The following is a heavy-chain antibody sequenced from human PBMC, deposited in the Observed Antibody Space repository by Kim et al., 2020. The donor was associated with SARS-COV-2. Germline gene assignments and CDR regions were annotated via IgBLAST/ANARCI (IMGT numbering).Heavy chain of an antibody. CDR3: ARSEYYPSAFDI. J-gene: IGHJ3*02. CDR2: IIPIFGTA. CDR1: GGTFSSYA. V-gene: IGHV1-69*13. D-gene: IGHD3-10*01. Sequence: SVKVSCKASGGTFSSYAISWVRQAPGQGLEWMGGIIPIFGTANYAQKFQGRVTITADESTSTAYMELSSLRSEDTAVYYCARSEYYPSAFDIWGQGTMVTVSS.